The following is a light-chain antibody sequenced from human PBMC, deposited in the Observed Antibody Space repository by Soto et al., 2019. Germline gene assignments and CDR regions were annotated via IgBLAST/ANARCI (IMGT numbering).Light chain of an antibody. CDR3: AGWDDSLKV. Sequence: QSVLTQPPSASGTPGQRVTISCSGSSSNIGSNYVYWYQQLPGTAPKLLIYRNNQRPSGVPDRFAGSKSGTSASLASSGLRAEDEADYYGAGWDDSLKVVGGGTKLAVL. CDR1: SSNIGSNY. CDR2: RNN. J-gene: IGLJ2*01. V-gene: IGLV1-47*01.